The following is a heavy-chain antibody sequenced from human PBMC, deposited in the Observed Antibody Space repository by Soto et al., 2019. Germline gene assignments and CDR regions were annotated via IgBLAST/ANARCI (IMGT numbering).Heavy chain of an antibody. CDR3: SACSGGACHQNYGMDV. J-gene: IGHJ6*02. V-gene: IGHV3-21*01. CDR1: GFTFSSCT. D-gene: IGHD2-15*01. Sequence: EVHLVESGGGLVKPGGSLRLSCAVSGFTFSSCTMNWVRQAPGKGLEWVSSISPSTSHIYYADSVKGRFTISRDNAKKSLFLQMNSLRAEDTAVYYWSACSGGACHQNYGMDVWGQGTTVTVSS. CDR2: ISPSTSHI.